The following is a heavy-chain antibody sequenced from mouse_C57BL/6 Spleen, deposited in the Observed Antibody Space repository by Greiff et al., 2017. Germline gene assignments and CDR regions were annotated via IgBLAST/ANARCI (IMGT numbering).Heavy chain of an antibody. D-gene: IGHD1-1*01. CDR2: IYPGDGDT. CDR1: GYAFSSSW. Sequence: LEESGPELVKPGASVKISCKAPGYAFSSSWMNWVKQRPGKGLEWIGRIYPGDGDTNYNGKFKGKATLTADKSSSTAYMQLSSLTSEDSAVYFCARLWPTTRDYWGQGTTLTVSS. CDR3: ARLWPTTRDY. V-gene: IGHV1-82*01. J-gene: IGHJ2*01.